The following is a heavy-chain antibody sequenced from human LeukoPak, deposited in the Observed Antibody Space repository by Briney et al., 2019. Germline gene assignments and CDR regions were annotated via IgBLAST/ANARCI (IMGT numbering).Heavy chain of an antibody. V-gene: IGHV1-69*05. D-gene: IGHD1-26*01. CDR3: ARDRRPAATAYDAFDI. Sequence: GASVKVSCKASGGTFSSYAISWVRQAPGQGLEWMGGIIPIFGTANYAQKFQGRVTITTDESTSTAYMELSSLRSEDTAVYYCARDRRPAATAYDAFDIWGQGTMVTVSS. J-gene: IGHJ3*02. CDR2: IIPIFGTA. CDR1: GGTFSSYA.